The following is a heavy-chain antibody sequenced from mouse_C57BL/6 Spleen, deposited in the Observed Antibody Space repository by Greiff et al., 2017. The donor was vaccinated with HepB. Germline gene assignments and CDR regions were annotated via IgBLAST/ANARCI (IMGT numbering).Heavy chain of an antibody. Sequence: EVKLVESGPGLVKPSQSLSLTCSVTGYSITSGYYWNWIRQFPGNKLEWMGYISYDGSNNYNPSLKNRISITRDTSKNQFFLKLNSVTTEDTATYYCARDEIYYGNYDAMDYWGQGTSVTVSS. CDR3: ARDEIYYGNYDAMDY. CDR1: GYSITSGYY. D-gene: IGHD2-1*01. J-gene: IGHJ4*01. CDR2: ISYDGSN. V-gene: IGHV3-6*01.